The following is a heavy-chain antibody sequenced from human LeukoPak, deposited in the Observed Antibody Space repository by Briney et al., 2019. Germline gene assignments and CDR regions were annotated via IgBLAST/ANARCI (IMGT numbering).Heavy chain of an antibody. CDR2: ISSSSSYI. D-gene: IGHD6-13*01. Sequence: GSLRLSCAASGFTFSSYVMHWVRQAPGKGLEWVSSISSSSSYIYYADSVKGRFTISRDNAKNSLYLQMNSLRVEDTAVYYCARGHSSSYDYYFDYWGQGTLVTVSS. J-gene: IGHJ4*02. V-gene: IGHV3-21*01. CDR3: ARGHSSSYDYYFDY. CDR1: GFTFSSYV.